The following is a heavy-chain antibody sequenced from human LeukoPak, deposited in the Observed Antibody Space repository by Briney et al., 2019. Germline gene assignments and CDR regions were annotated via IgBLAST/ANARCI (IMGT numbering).Heavy chain of an antibody. CDR3: GRRGSSHAFDY. D-gene: IGHD1-26*01. J-gene: IGHJ4*02. Sequence: SQTLSLTCTVSGGSINSGDYYWSWVRQPPGKGLEWIGHIYYSGSTDYNPSLKSRVSISIDTSKNQFSLKLTSVTAADTAVYYCGRRGSSHAFDYWGQGTLVTVSS. V-gene: IGHV4-30-4*01. CDR1: GGSINSGDYY. CDR2: IYYSGST.